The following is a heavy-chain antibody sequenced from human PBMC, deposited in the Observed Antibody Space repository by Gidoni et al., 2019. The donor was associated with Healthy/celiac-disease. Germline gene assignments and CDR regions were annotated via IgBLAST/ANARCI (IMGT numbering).Heavy chain of an antibody. J-gene: IGHJ6*02. CDR1: GFTFSSSS. CDR2: ISSSSSTI. CDR3: ARKVGYSSPAYYYYGMDV. V-gene: IGHV3-48*02. Sequence: EVQLVESGGGLVQPGGSLRLSCAASGFTFSSSSLHWVRQAPGKGLEWVSYISSSSSTIYYADSVKGRFTISRDNAKNSLYLQMNSLRDEDTAVYYCARKVGYSSPAYYYYGMDVWGQGTTVTVSS. D-gene: IGHD4-4*01.